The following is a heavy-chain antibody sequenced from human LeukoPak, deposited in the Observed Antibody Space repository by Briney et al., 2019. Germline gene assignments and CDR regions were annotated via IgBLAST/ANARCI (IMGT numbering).Heavy chain of an antibody. V-gene: IGHV3-23*01. J-gene: IGHJ4*02. CDR2: ISGSSGSNT. CDR3: ARRSYGAPDY. Sequence: GGSLRLSCAVSGFTSTSYAMSWVRQAPGKGLEWVSSISGSSGSNTYYADSVKGRFTISRDNSRNMLYLQMSSLRADDTALYYCARRSYGAPDYWGRGTLVTVSS. CDR1: GFTSTSYA. D-gene: IGHD4-17*01.